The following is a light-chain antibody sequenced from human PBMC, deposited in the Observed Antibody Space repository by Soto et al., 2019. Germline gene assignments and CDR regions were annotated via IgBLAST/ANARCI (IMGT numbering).Light chain of an antibody. V-gene: IGKV3-11*01. J-gene: IGKJ1*01. Sequence: EIVLTQSPATLSLSPGERATLSCMASQSVSSYLAWYQQKPGQAPRLLIYDASNRATDIPARFSGSGSGTDFTLTISSLEPEDFAVYYCLQRSGWPWTFGQGTKVEIK. CDR2: DAS. CDR3: LQRSGWPWT. CDR1: QSVSSY.